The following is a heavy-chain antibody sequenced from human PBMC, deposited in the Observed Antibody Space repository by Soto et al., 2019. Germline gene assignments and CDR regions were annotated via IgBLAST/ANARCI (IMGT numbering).Heavy chain of an antibody. CDR1: GYSISSGYY. D-gene: IGHD6-6*01. V-gene: IGHV4-38-2*01. J-gene: IGHJ4*02. CDR3: ASQGYSSSWAY. CDR2: IYHSGST. Sequence: KPSETLSLTCAVSGYSISSGYYWGWIRQPPGKGLEWIGSIYHSGSTYYNPSLKSRVTISVDTSKNQFSLKLSSVTAADTAVYYCASQGYSSSWAYWGQGTLVTVSS.